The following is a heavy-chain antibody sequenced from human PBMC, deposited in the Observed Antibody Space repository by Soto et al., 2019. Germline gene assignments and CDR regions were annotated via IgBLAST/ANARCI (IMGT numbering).Heavy chain of an antibody. CDR3: ARDRTRLRWFGENYCMDD. CDR2: IYYSGRT. J-gene: IGHJ6*02. D-gene: IGHD3-10*01. CDR1: GGSISSGDYY. Sequence: SSETLSLTCTVSGGSISSGDYYWSWIRQPPGKGLEWIGYIYYSGRTYYNPSLKSRVTISVDTSKNQFSLKLSSVTAADTAVYYCARDRTRLRWFGENYCMDDWCQGT. V-gene: IGHV4-30-4*01.